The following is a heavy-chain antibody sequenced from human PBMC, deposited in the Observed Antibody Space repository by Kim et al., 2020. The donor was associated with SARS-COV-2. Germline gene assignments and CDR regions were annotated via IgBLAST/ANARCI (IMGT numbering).Heavy chain of an antibody. Sequence: YAQGFTGRFVFSLDTSVSTAYLQISSLKAEDTAVYYCAREYSSGWYMFDYWGQGTLVTVSS. J-gene: IGHJ4*02. D-gene: IGHD6-19*01. V-gene: IGHV7-4-1*02. CDR3: AREYSSGWYMFDY.